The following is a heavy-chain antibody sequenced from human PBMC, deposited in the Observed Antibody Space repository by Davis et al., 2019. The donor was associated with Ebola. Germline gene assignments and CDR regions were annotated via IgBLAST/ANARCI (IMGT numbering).Heavy chain of an antibody. V-gene: IGHV1-18*01. CDR2: ISAYNGNT. CDR3: ARGGYCGGDCFQH. Sequence: ASVKVSCKASGYTFTSYGISWVRQAPGQGLEWMGWISAYNGNTNYAQKFQGRVTMTRNTSISTAYMELSSLRSEDTAVYYCARGGYCGGDCFQHWGQGTLVTVSS. J-gene: IGHJ1*01. CDR1: GYTFTSYG. D-gene: IGHD2-21*02.